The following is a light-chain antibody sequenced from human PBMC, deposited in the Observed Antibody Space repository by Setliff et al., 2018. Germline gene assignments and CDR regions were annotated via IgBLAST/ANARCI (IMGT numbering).Light chain of an antibody. CDR3: SSYTNSRTVI. Sequence: QSALTQPASVSGSPGQSITISCTGTTNNIGSYNLVSWYQQHPGRAPKLIISEVSERPSGVSVRFSGSKSGNTASLTISGLRPEDEADYYCSSYTNSRTVIFGGGTKVTVL. CDR1: TNNIGSYNL. J-gene: IGLJ2*01. V-gene: IGLV2-14*02. CDR2: EVS.